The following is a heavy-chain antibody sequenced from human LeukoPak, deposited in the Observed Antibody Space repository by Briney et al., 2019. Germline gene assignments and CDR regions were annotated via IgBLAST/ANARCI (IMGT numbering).Heavy chain of an antibody. CDR3: ARVRITSSWFDP. J-gene: IGHJ5*02. V-gene: IGHV4-4*07. CDR2: ISGSGTI. Sequence: SETLSLTCTVSGGSIHSYWSWIRQPAGKGLEWIGRISGSGTITYNPALQSRLAISIDTSKNQFSLKLSSVTAADTAVYYCARVRITSSWFDPWGQGTLVTVSS. CDR1: GGSIHSY. D-gene: IGHD1-20*01.